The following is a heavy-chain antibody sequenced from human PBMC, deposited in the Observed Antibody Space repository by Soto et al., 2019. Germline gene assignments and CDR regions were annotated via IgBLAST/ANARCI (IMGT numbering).Heavy chain of an antibody. Sequence: SVKVSCKASGGTFSSYAISWVRQAPGQGLEWMGGIIPIFGTANYAQKFQGRVTITADESTSTAYMELSSLRSEDTAVYYCARDRYCSSTSCYGGAFDIWGQGTMVTVSS. J-gene: IGHJ3*02. CDR2: IIPIFGTA. D-gene: IGHD2-2*01. CDR1: GGTFSSYA. CDR3: ARDRYCSSTSCYGGAFDI. V-gene: IGHV1-69*13.